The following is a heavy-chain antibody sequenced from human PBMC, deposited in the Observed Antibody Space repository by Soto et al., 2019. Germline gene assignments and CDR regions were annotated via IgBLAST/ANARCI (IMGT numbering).Heavy chain of an antibody. CDR3: ARDASDMVVVVAAIDY. CDR2: IWYDGSNK. CDR1: GFTFSSYG. D-gene: IGHD2-15*01. V-gene: IGHV3-33*01. Sequence: GGSLRLSCAASGFTFSSYGMHWVRQAPGRGLEWVAVIWYDGSNKYYADSVKGRFTISRDNSKNTLYLQMNSLRAEDTAVYYCARDASDMVVVVAAIDYWGQGTLVTVSS. J-gene: IGHJ4*02.